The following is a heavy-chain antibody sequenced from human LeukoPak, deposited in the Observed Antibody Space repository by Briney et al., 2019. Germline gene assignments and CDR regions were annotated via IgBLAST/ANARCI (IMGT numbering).Heavy chain of an antibody. CDR1: GFTFSTYW. CDR2: IKQDGSQK. D-gene: IGHD2-21*02. J-gene: IGHJ4*02. Sequence: GGSLRLSCEASGFTFSTYWMKWVRQAPGKGLEWVANIKQDGSQKYCVDSVKGRFIISRDNAKNSLYLQMNSVRAEDTAVYYCAREGTFGDYRASGDHWGQGALVTVSS. V-gene: IGHV3-7*03. CDR3: AREGTFGDYRASGDH.